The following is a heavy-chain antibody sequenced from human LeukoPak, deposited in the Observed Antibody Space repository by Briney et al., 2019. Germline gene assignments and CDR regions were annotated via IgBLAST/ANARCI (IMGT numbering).Heavy chain of an antibody. CDR2: IYPGDSDP. D-gene: IGHD6-13*01. Sequence: GESLKISCKGSGYTFTTYWIGWVRRMPGKGLEWMGIIYPGDSDPRYSPSFQGQVTISADTSISTAYVQWSSLKASDSAMYYCVRHGLGSSWFGFDYWGQGTLVTVSS. J-gene: IGHJ4*02. CDR3: VRHGLGSSWFGFDY. CDR1: GYTFTTYW. V-gene: IGHV5-51*01.